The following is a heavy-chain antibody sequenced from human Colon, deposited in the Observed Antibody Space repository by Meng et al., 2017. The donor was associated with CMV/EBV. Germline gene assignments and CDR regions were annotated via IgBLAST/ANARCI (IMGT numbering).Heavy chain of an antibody. CDR2: INPNSGGT. V-gene: IGHV1-2*02. J-gene: IGHJ1*01. CDR3: VRVGGNKSPLQH. D-gene: IGHD5-12*01. CDR1: GYTFTGYY. Sequence: ASVKVSCKASGYTFTGYYMHWVRQAPGQGLEWMGWINPNSGGTNYAQKFQGRVTMTRDTSISTAYMELSRLRSDDTAVYYCVRVGGNKSPLQHWGLGTLVTVSS.